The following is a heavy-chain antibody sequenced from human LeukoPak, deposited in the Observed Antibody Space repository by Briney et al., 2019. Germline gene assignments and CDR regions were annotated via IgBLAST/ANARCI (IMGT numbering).Heavy chain of an antibody. CDR3: ARDGPGATQDY. CDR1: GFTFSGYW. V-gene: IGHV3-74*01. Sequence: GGSLRLSCAASGFTFSGYWMHWVRQAPGKGLVWVSRISSDGWNTDYADSVKGRFTISRDDAKNTLFLQMNSLRAEDTAVYYCARDGPGATQDYWGQGTLVTVSS. D-gene: IGHD1-26*01. J-gene: IGHJ4*02. CDR2: ISSDGWNT.